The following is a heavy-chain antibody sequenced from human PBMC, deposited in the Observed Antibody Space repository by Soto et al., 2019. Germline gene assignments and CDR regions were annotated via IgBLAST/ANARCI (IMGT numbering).Heavy chain of an antibody. D-gene: IGHD6-13*01. CDR3: ARQGSSWYNSYGMDA. CDR2: IYYTGST. Sequence: PSETLSLTCTVSGGPISTSNYYWAWVRQAPGKGLEWIANIYYTGSTYYSPSLRSRVSISVDTSKNQFSLKLTSVTAADTAVFYCARQGSSWYNSYGMDAWGQGTTVTVSS. CDR1: GGPISTSNYY. V-gene: IGHV4-39*01. J-gene: IGHJ6*02.